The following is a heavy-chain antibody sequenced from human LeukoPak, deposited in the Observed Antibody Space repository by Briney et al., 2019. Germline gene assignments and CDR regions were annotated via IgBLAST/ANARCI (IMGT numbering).Heavy chain of an antibody. Sequence: GGSLRLSCAASGFTFSSYSMNWVRQAPGKGLEWVSYISSSSSNIDYADSVKGRFTISRDNSKNTLYLQMNSLRAEDTAVYYCAKDLTMIPMDVWGKGTTVTVSS. D-gene: IGHD3-22*01. V-gene: IGHV3-48*01. CDR2: ISSSSSNI. CDR1: GFTFSSYS. J-gene: IGHJ6*03. CDR3: AKDLTMIPMDV.